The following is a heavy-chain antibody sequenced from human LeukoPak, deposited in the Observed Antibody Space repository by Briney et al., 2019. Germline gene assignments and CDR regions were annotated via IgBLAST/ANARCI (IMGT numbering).Heavy chain of an antibody. D-gene: IGHD1-26*01. CDR2: INSDGSST. V-gene: IGHV3-74*01. CDR1: GFNFSGYW. J-gene: IGHJ4*02. CDR3: ARGDGSYSPFDY. Sequence: GGSLRLSCAASGFNFSGYWMHWVRQAPGKGLAWVSRINSDGSSTSYADSVKGRFTISRDNAKNTLHLQMNSLRAEDTAVYYCARGDGSYSPFDYWGQGTLVTVSS.